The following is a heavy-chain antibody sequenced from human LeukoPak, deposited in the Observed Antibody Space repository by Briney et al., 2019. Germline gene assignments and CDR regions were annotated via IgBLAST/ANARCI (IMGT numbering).Heavy chain of an antibody. CDR2: SGSGGRK. D-gene: IGHD3/OR15-3a*01. J-gene: IGHJ4*02. Sequence: GGSLRLSCVASGFSFSTYAMSWVRQAPGKGLEWVSRSGSGGRKYYAEFVKGRSTISRDNSKNMLYLQMNSLRAEDTAVYYCEKGGQRYDFWRFDYWGQGTLVTVSS. V-gene: IGHV3-23*01. CDR3: EKGGQRYDFWRFDY. CDR1: GFSFSTYA.